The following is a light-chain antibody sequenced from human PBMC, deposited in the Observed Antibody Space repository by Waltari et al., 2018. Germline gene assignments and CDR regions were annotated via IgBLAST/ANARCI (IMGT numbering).Light chain of an antibody. Sequence: ESVLTQSPGTLSLSPGERATLSCRASQSMSSYLAWYQQKPGQAPRLLIYGGSSRATGIPDRFSGSGSGTDFTLTISRLEPEDFAVYYCQQYGSSPLSFGGGTKVEIK. CDR1: QSMSSY. CDR3: QQYGSSPLS. J-gene: IGKJ4*01. V-gene: IGKV3-20*01. CDR2: GGS.